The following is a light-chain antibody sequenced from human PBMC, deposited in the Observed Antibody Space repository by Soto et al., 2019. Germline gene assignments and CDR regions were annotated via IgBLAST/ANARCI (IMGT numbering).Light chain of an antibody. CDR3: QRYNSASLT. J-gene: IGKJ4*01. CDR1: QGISNF. Sequence: DIQMTQSPSSLSASVGDRVTITCRASQGISNFLAWYQQKPGTAPKLLIYAASALQSGVPARLGGSGSRTDFTLTINSLQPEDVATYYCQRYNSASLTFGGGTKVAIK. CDR2: AAS. V-gene: IGKV1-27*01.